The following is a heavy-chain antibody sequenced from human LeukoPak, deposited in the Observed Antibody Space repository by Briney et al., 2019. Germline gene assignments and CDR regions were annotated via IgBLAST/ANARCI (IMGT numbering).Heavy chain of an antibody. CDR2: TSYDGSTK. CDR1: GFTFSSYR. Sequence: GGSLRLSCAPSGFTFSSYRMHWVRQAPGKGLEWVAFTSYDGSTKYNADSVKGRFTISRDNSKNTLYLQMNSLRADDTAVYYCAREGYNPALFYMDVWGKGTRVTVSS. J-gene: IGHJ6*03. V-gene: IGHV3-30*03. D-gene: IGHD5-24*01. CDR3: AREGYNPALFYMDV.